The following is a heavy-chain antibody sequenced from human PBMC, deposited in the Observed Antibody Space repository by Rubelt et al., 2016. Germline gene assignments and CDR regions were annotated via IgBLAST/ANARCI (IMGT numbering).Heavy chain of an antibody. D-gene: IGHD2-2*01. CDR1: GYTLTELS. Sequence: QVQLVQSGAEVKKPGASVKVSCKVSGYTLTELSMHWVRQAPGKGLAWMGRINPNSGGPDYAQRFQGRVTKTRNTSHSTAYMELCSLRSDDTAVYYCARGPSFTSRGDSWGQGTLVTVSS. CDR3: ARGPSFTSRGDS. J-gene: IGHJ4*02. CDR2: INPNSGGP. V-gene: IGHV1-2*06.